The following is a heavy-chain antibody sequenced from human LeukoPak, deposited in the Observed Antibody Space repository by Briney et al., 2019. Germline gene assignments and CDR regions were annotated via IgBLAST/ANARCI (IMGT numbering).Heavy chain of an antibody. J-gene: IGHJ6*03. V-gene: IGHV3-11*01. CDR3: ARNPPDRYSSSWNYMDV. CDR2: ISSSGNTI. D-gene: IGHD6-13*01. CDR1: GFTFSDCY. Sequence: GVSLRLSCVASGFTFSDCYMNWIRQAPGKGLEWVSYISSSGNTINYADSVKGRFTISRDNAKNSLYLQMNSLRAEDTAVYYCARNPPDRYSSSWNYMDVWGKGTTVTVSS.